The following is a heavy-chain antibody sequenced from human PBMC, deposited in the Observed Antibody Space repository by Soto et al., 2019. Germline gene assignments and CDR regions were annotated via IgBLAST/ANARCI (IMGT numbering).Heavy chain of an antibody. J-gene: IGHJ6*02. CDR2: INPSGGST. V-gene: IGHV1-46*01. Sequence: GASVKVSCKASGYTFTSYYMHWVRQAPGQGLEWMGIINPSGGSTSYAQKFQGRVTMTRDTSTSTVYMELSSLRSEDTAVYYCAKAVEKSVPLDYYYGMDVWGQGTTVTVSS. CDR3: AKAVEKSVPLDYYYGMDV. CDR1: GYTFTSYY. D-gene: IGHD6-6*01.